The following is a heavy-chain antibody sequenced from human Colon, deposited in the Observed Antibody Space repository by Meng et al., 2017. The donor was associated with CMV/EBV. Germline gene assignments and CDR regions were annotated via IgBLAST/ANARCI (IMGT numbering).Heavy chain of an antibody. D-gene: IGHD4-23*01. CDR3: ARDRADLYGGGFDP. Sequence: SLKISCAASGFTFSSYEMNWVRQAPGKGLEWVSYISSSGSTIYYADSVKGRFTISRDNAKNSLYLQMNSLRAEDTAVYYCARDRADLYGGGFDPWGQGTLVTVSS. V-gene: IGHV3-48*03. J-gene: IGHJ5*02. CDR1: GFTFSSYE. CDR2: ISSSGSTI.